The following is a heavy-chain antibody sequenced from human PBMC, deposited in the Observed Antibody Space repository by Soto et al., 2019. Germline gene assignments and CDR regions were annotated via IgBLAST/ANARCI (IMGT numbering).Heavy chain of an antibody. J-gene: IGHJ1*01. CDR1: GGSISSGGYY. CDR2: IYYSGST. Sequence: QVQLQESGPGLVKPSQTLSLTCTVSGGSISSGGYYWSWIRQHPGKGLEWIGYIYYSGSTYYNPSXXXRXXTAVDTSKNQFSLKLSSVTAADTAVYHCATYDSSGSRGFQHWGQGTLVTVSS. V-gene: IGHV4-31*03. D-gene: IGHD3-22*01. CDR3: ATYDSSGSRGFQH.